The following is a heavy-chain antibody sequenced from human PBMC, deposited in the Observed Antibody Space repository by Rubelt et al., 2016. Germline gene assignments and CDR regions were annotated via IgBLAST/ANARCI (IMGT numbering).Heavy chain of an antibody. J-gene: IGHJ6*02. V-gene: IGHV3-30*18. CDR3: AKTIYGDYDPYYYYGMDV. CDR2: ISYDGSNK. Sequence: LVESGGGLVQPGGSLRLSCAASGFTFSSYGMHWVRQAPGKGLEWVAVISYDGSNKYYADSVKGRFTISRDNSKNTLYLQMNSLRAEDTAVYYCAKTIYGDYDPYYYYGMDVWGQGTTVTVSS. D-gene: IGHD4-17*01. CDR1: GFTFSSYG.